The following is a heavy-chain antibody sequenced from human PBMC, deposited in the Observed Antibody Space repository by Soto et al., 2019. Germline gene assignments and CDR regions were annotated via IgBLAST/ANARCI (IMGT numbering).Heavy chain of an antibody. V-gene: IGHV1-18*01. Sequence: ASVKVSCKTSGYTFTSYGINWVRQAPGQGLEWMGWISAYNGNTNYAQKLQGRVTMTTDTSTSTAYMELRSLRSDDTAVYYCGRSRSSSSRYYYYGMDVWGQGTTVTVSS. CDR1: GYTFTSYG. J-gene: IGHJ6*02. CDR3: GRSRSSSSRYYYYGMDV. D-gene: IGHD6-6*01. CDR2: ISAYNGNT.